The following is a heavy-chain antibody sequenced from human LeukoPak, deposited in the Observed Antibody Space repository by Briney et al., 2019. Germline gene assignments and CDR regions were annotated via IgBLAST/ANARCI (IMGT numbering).Heavy chain of an antibody. CDR1: GFTFSSYS. V-gene: IGHV3-21*01. CDR3: ASGTYYYGSGSDPPN. J-gene: IGHJ4*02. D-gene: IGHD3-10*01. CDR2: ISSSSSYI. Sequence: GGSLRLSCAASGFTFSSYSMNWVRQAPGKGLEWVSSISSSSSYIYYADSVKGRFTISRDNAKNSLYLQMNSLRAEDTAVYYCASGTYYYGSGSDPPNWGQGTLVTVSS.